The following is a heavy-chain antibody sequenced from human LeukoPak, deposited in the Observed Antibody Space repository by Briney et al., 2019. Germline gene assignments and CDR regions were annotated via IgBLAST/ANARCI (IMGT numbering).Heavy chain of an antibody. CDR2: ISSSSNYI. D-gene: IGHD2-2*01. Sequence: TGGSLRLSCVASGFTFSSYWMNWVRQAPGKGLEWVSSISSSSNYIYYADSVKGRFTVSRDNAKNSLYLQMNSLRAEDTAVYYCAREKYQLGLYYYHGMDVWGQGTTVTVSS. V-gene: IGHV3-21*01. CDR3: AREKYQLGLYYYHGMDV. CDR1: GFTFSSYW. J-gene: IGHJ6*02.